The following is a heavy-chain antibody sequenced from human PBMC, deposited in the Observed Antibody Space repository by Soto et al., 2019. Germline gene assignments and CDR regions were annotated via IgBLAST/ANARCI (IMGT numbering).Heavy chain of an antibody. V-gene: IGHV2-5*02. CDR3: AHRVLRTVFGLVTTTAIYFDF. CDR1: GFSLTTSGVG. CDR2: IYWDDDK. J-gene: IGHJ4*02. D-gene: IGHD3-3*01. Sequence: QITLNESGPTQVKPRQTLTLTCTFSGFSLTTSGVGVGWIRQSPVKAPEWLALIYWDDDKRYSPSLKSRLTINKDTSKTQVVLTMADLDPADTATYYCAHRVLRTVFGLVTTTAIYFDFWGQGTPVAVSS.